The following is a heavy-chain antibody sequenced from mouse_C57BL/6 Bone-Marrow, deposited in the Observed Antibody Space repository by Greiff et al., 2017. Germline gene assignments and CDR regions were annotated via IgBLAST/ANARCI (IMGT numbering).Heavy chain of an antibody. CDR3: TTLITTVVANAMDY. V-gene: IGHV14-4*01. CDR2: IDPANGDT. Sequence: VQLQQSGAELVRPGASVKLSCTASGFNIKDDYMHWVKQRPEQGLEWIGWIDPANGDTEYASKFQGKATITADTSSNTAYLQLSSLTSEDTAVYYCTTLITTVVANAMDYWGQGTSVTVSS. D-gene: IGHD1-1*01. J-gene: IGHJ4*01. CDR1: GFNIKDDY.